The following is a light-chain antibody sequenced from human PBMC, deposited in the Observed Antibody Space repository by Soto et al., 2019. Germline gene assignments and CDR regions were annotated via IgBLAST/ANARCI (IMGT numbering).Light chain of an antibody. Sequence: QSALTQPRSVSGSPGQSVTISCTGTSSDVGGYNYVSWYQQHPGKAPKLMIDDVSKRPSGVPDRYSGSKSGNTASLTISGLQAEDEADYYCCSYAGSYTEVFGTGTKVTVL. CDR1: SSDVGGYNY. CDR2: DVS. J-gene: IGLJ1*01. V-gene: IGLV2-11*01. CDR3: CSYAGSYTEV.